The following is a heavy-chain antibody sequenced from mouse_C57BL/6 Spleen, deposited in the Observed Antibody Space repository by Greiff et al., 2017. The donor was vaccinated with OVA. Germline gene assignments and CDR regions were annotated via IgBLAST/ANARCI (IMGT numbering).Heavy chain of an antibody. J-gene: IGHJ2*01. CDR3: ARGVLRFYFDY. CDR1: GYAFSSYW. CDR2: IYPGDGDT. V-gene: IGHV1-80*01. D-gene: IGHD1-1*01. Sequence: QVQLLQSGAELVKPGASVKISCKASGYAFSSYWMNWVKQRPGKGLEWIGQIYPGDGDTNYNGKFKGKATLTADKSSSTAYMQLSSLTSEDSAVYFCARGVLRFYFDYWGQGTTLTVSS.